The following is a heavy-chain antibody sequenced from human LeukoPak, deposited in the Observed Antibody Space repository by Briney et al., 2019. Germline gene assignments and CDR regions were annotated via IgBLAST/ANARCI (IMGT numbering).Heavy chain of an antibody. J-gene: IGHJ5*02. CDR1: GGSFSGYY. D-gene: IGHD3-10*01. CDR3: AWARHYYGSGSYSGFDP. CDR2: INHSGST. V-gene: IGHV4-34*01. Sequence: SETLSLTCAVYGGSFSGYYWSWIRQPPGKGLEWIGEINHSGSTNYNPSLKSRVTISVDTSKNQFSLKLSSVTAADTAVCYCAWARHYYGSGSYSGFDPWGQGTLVTVSS.